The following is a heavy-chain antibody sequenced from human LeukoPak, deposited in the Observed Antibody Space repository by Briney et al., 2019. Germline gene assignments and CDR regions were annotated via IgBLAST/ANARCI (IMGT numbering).Heavy chain of an antibody. V-gene: IGHV4-39*07. D-gene: IGHD2-2*01. CDR2: INHSGST. J-gene: IGHJ4*02. CDR1: GGSVSSGSYY. Sequence: PSETLSLTCTVSGGSVSSGSYYWSWIRQPPGKGLEWIGEINHSGSTNYNPSLKSRVTISVDTSKNQFSLRLSSVTAADTAVYYCARGRYQLTWWGQGTLVTVSS. CDR3: ARGRYQLTW.